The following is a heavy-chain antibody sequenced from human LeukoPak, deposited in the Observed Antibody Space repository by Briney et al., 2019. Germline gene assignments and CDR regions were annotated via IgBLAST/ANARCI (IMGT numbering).Heavy chain of an antibody. J-gene: IGHJ4*02. CDR1: GYTFTSYY. CDR2: INPSGGST. CDR3: ARDLFGVVTLFDY. Sequence: ASVKVSCKASGYTFTSYYMHWVRQAPGQGLEWMGIINPSGGSTSYAQKFQGRVTMTRDMSTSTVYVELSSLRSEDTAVYYCARDLFGVVTLFDYWGQGTLVTVSS. D-gene: IGHD3-3*01. V-gene: IGHV1-46*01.